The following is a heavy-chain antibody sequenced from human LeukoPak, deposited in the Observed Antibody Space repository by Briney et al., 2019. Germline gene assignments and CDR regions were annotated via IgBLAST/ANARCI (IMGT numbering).Heavy chain of an antibody. Sequence: PGGSLRLSSAASGFTFSTYSVNWVRQAPGKGLEWVSSISSSSTYIYYADSVKGRFTISRDNSRNSVYLQMNSLRAEDTAVYYCARSPGYSFSYNFDYWGQGTLITVSS. D-gene: IGHD5-18*01. CDR1: GFTFSTYS. CDR3: ARSPGYSFSYNFDY. V-gene: IGHV3-21*01. CDR2: ISSSSTYI. J-gene: IGHJ4*02.